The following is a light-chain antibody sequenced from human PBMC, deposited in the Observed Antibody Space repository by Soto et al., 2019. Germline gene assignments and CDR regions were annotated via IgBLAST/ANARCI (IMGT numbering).Light chain of an antibody. CDR1: QSISSW. CDR3: QHYRSYYT. J-gene: IGKJ2*01. V-gene: IGKV1-5*03. CDR2: KAS. Sequence: DIQMTQSPSTLSASVGDSVTITCRASQSISSWLAWYQQIPGKAPKFLIYKASNLQSRVPSRFRGSGSGTEFTLTISGLQPYYFTTYYCQHYRSYYTVGQGTKV.